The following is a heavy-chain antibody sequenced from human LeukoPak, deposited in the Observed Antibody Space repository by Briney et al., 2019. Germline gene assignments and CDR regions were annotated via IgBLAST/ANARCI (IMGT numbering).Heavy chain of an antibody. D-gene: IGHD2-15*01. Sequence: GESLKISCKGSGYSFTSYWIGWVRQMPGKGLEWMGIIYPGDSDTRYSPSFQGQVTISADKSISTAYLQWSGLKASDTAMYYCARYSQFGQLCFDYWGQGTLVTVSS. CDR2: IYPGDSDT. CDR1: GYSFTSYW. CDR3: ARYSQFGQLCFDY. J-gene: IGHJ4*02. V-gene: IGHV5-51*01.